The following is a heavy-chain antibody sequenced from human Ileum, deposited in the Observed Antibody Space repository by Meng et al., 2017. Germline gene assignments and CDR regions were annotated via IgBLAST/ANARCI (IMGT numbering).Heavy chain of an antibody. Sequence: QWQLVESGGGLVKAGRSLRLSCASSGFTLSDYYMSWIRQAPGKGLEWISYISGSGRTTYYADSVKGRFPMSRDNGKNSLYLQMNSLRSEDTAVYYCAREVGSADYWGQGTLVTVSS. CDR3: AREVGSADY. V-gene: IGHV3-11*01. CDR1: GFTLSDYY. J-gene: IGHJ4*02. D-gene: IGHD2-2*01. CDR2: ISGSGRTT.